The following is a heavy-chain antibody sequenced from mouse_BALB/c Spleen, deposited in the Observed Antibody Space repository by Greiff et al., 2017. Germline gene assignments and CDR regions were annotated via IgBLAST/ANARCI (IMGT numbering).Heavy chain of an antibody. V-gene: IGHV5-9-3*01. CDR2: ISSGGSYT. CDR1: GFTFSSYA. Sequence: EVQRVESGGGLVKPGGSLKLSCAASGFTFSSYAMSWVRQTPEKRLEWVATISSGGSYTYYPDSVKGRFTISRDNAKNTLYLQMSSLRSEDTAMYYCARRGDWDYWGQGTTLTVSS. J-gene: IGHJ2*01. CDR3: ARRGDWDY.